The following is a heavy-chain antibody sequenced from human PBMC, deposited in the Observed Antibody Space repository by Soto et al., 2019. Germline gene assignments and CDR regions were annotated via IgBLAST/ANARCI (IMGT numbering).Heavy chain of an antibody. CDR1: GFTVSSNY. CDR3: ARNAYSGFDS. J-gene: IGHJ5*01. D-gene: IGHD5-12*01. CDR2: IYSGGST. V-gene: IGHV3-66*01. Sequence: GGSLRLSCAASGFTVSSNYMSWVRQAPGKGLEWVSVIYSGGSTYYADSVKGRFTISRDNAKSTLYLQMNSLRAEDTAVYYCARNAYSGFDSWGQGTLVTVSS.